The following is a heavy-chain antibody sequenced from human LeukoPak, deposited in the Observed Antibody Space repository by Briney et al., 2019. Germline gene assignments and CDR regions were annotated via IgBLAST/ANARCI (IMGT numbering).Heavy chain of an antibody. Sequence: ASMKVSCKASGYTFTGYYMHWVRQAPGQGLEWMGWVNPNSGGTNYAQKFQGWVTMTRDTSISTAYMELSRLRSDDTAVYYCARGGYSSGWSVFDYWGQGILVTVSS. CDR1: GYTFTGYY. V-gene: IGHV1-2*04. CDR2: VNPNSGGT. D-gene: IGHD6-19*01. J-gene: IGHJ4*02. CDR3: ARGGYSSGWSVFDY.